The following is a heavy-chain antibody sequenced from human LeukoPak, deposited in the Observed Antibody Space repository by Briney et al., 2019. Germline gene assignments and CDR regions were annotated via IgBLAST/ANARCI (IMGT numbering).Heavy chain of an antibody. J-gene: IGHJ4*02. CDR1: GYTFTSYY. V-gene: IGHV1-46*01. Sequence: ASVKVSCKASGYTFTSYYMHWVRQAPGQGLEWMGIINPSGGSTSYAQKFQGRVTMTRDMSTSTVYMELSSLRAEDTAVYYCARETPRGGYYDSSGYFAYWGQGTLVTVSS. CDR3: ARETPRGGYYDSSGYFAY. CDR2: INPSGGST. D-gene: IGHD3-22*01.